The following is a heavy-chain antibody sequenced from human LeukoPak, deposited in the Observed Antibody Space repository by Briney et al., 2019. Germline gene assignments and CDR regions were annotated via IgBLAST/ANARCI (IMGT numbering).Heavy chain of an antibody. V-gene: IGHV1-46*01. D-gene: IGHD3-22*01. Sequence: GASVKVSCKASGYTFTSYYMHWVRQAPGQGLEWMGIINPSGGSTSYAQKFQGRVTMTRDTSTSTVYMELSSLRSEDTAVYYCAREGYAVTMIVVEGDYFDYWGQGTLVTVSS. CDR1: GYTFTSYY. CDR2: INPSGGST. J-gene: IGHJ4*02. CDR3: AREGYAVTMIVVEGDYFDY.